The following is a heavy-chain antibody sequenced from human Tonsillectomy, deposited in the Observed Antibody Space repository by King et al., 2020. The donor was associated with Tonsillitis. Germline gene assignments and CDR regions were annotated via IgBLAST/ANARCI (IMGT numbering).Heavy chain of an antibody. CDR3: ARGSKVWYFDL. CDR2: IYYSGST. V-gene: IGHV4-59*01. CDR1: GGSISSYY. Sequence: QLQESGPGLVKPSETLSLTCTVSGGSISSYYWSWIRQPPGKGLEWIGYIYYSGSTNYNPSLKSRVTISVDTSKNQFSLKLSSVTAADTAVYYCARGSKVWYFDLWGRGTLVTVSS. J-gene: IGHJ2*01.